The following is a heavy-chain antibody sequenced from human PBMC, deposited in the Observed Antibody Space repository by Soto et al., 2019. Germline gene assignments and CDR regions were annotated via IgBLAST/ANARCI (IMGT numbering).Heavy chain of an antibody. J-gene: IGHJ4*02. Sequence: SETLSLTCTVSGCSISSSSYYWGWIRQPPGKGLQWIGNIYYSGSTYYNPSLKSRVTISVDTSKNQFSLRLSSVTAADTALYFCARDSGDYNFDYWGQGTLVTVSS. CDR3: ARDSGDYNFDY. D-gene: IGHD4-17*01. V-gene: IGHV4-39*01. CDR1: GCSISSSSYY. CDR2: IYYSGST.